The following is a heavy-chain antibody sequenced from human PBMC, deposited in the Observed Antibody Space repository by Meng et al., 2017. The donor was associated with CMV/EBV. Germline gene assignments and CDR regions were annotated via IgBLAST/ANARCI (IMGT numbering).Heavy chain of an antibody. CDR1: GGTFSSYT. J-gene: IGHJ6*02. CDR2: IIPILGIA. D-gene: IGHD2-15*01. V-gene: IGHV1-69*04. Sequence: SVKVSCKASGGTFSSYTISWVRQAPGQGLEWMGRIIPILGIANYAQKFQGRVTITADKSTSTAYMELSGLRSEDTAVYYCARDLYCSGGSCYSRYYYYGMDVWGQGTTVTVSS. CDR3: ARDLYCSGGSCYSRYYYYGMDV.